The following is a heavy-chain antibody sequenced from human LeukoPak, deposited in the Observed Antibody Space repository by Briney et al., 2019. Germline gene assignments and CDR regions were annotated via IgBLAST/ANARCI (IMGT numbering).Heavy chain of an antibody. CDR2: ISGVGGNT. D-gene: IGHD5-24*01. J-gene: IGHJ4*02. CDR3: AKGPKLGDGYHCDF. CDR1: GFTFSSYA. Sequence: GGSLRLSCAASGFTFSSYAMNWVRQAPGKGLEWVSAISGVGGNTYYADSVKGRFTISRDVSENTLYLQMDSLTVEDTAVYYCAKGPKLGDGYHCDFWGQGTLVTVSS. V-gene: IGHV3-23*01.